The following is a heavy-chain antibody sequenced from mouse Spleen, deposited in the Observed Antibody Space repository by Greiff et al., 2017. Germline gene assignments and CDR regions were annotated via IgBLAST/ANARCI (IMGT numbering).Heavy chain of an antibody. CDR2: IWSGGST. Sequence: QVHVKQSGPGLVQPSQSLSITCTVSGFSLTSYGVHWVRQSPGKGLEWLGVIWSGGSTDYNAAFISRLSISKDNSKSQVFFKMNSLQADDTAIYYCARNYLGYPGAMDYWGQGTSVTVSS. V-gene: IGHV2-2*01. CDR3: ARNYLGYPGAMDY. CDR1: GFSLTSYG. J-gene: IGHJ4*01. D-gene: IGHD3-1*01.